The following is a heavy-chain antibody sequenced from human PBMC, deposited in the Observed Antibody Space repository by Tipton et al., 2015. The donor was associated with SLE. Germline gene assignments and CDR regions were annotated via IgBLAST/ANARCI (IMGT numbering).Heavy chain of an antibody. CDR3: ARSPWGYWYFDL. V-gene: IGHV4-59*12. J-gene: IGHJ2*01. Sequence: TLSLTCTVSGGSIDTSYWSWIRHSPGKGLEWIGYIYHSEGPTYNPSLKSRVTISVDTSKNQFSLKLSSVTAADTAVYYCARSPWGYWYFDLWGRGTPVTVSS. CDR1: GGSIDTSY. D-gene: IGHD3-16*01. CDR2: IYHSEGP.